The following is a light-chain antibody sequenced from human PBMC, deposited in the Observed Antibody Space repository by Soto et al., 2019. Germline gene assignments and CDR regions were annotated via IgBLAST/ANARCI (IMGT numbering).Light chain of an antibody. Sequence: EIVMTQSPATLSVSPGERATLSCRASQSVSSNLAWYQQKPGQAPRLLLYGASTRATGIPARFSGSGSGTEFTLTISSLQSEDFAVYYCQQYNNWPPVTFGPGTKVDIK. V-gene: IGKV3D-15*01. J-gene: IGKJ3*01. CDR2: GAS. CDR3: QQYNNWPPVT. CDR1: QSVSSN.